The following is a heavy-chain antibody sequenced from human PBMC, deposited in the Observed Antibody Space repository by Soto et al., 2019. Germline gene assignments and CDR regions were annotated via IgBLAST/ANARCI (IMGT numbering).Heavy chain of an antibody. CDR2: ISDSGGST. CDR1: GFTFSSYA. Sequence: PGGSLRLSCAASGFTFSSYAMSWVRQAPGKGLEWVSAISDSGGSTYYADSVKGRFTISRDSSKNTLYLQMNSLRVEDTAVYYCVRVVAAAGTWGQGALVTVSS. D-gene: IGHD6-13*01. J-gene: IGHJ5*02. V-gene: IGHV3-23*01. CDR3: VRVVAAAGT.